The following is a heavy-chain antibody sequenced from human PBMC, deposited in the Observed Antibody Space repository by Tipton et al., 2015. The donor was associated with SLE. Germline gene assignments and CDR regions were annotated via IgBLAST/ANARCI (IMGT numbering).Heavy chain of an antibody. CDR2: IYTSGYT. CDR1: GGSISSGSYY. D-gene: IGHD3-9*01. J-gene: IGHJ4*02. CDR3: ARVPAGLTGYYNLPFDY. V-gene: IGHV4-61*09. Sequence: LRLSCTVSGGSISSGSYYWSWIRQPAGKGLEWIGYIYTSGYTNYNPSLKSRVTISVDTSKNQFSLKLSSVTAADTAVYYCARVPAGLTGYYNLPFDYWGQGTLVTVSS.